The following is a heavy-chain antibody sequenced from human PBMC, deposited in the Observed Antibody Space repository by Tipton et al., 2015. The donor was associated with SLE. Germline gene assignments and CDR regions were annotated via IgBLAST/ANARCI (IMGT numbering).Heavy chain of an antibody. D-gene: IGHD3-10*01. J-gene: IGHJ6*03. CDR2: IYTSGST. CDR1: GGSISSGSYY. CDR3: ATQTGLIYYYYYMDV. Sequence: TLSLTCTVSGGSISSGSYYWSWIRQPAGKGLEWIGRIYTSGSTNYNPSLKSRVTISVDTSKNQFSLKLSSVTAADTAVYYRATQTGLIYYYYYMDVWGKGTTVTVSS. V-gene: IGHV4-61*02.